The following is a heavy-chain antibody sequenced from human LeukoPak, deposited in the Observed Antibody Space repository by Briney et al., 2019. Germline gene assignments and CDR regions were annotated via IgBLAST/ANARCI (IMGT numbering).Heavy chain of an antibody. CDR2: IFCSGST. CDR3: ARGRRKLWHYYDSSGYRN. Sequence: PSETLSLTCTVSGGSISTSSYYWGWVRQPPGKGLEWIGNIFCSGSTYYSPSLKSRVTISVDTSKNQFSLKLSSVTAADTAVYYCARGRRKLWHYYDSSGYRNWGQGTLVTVSS. J-gene: IGHJ4*02. CDR1: GGSISTSSYY. V-gene: IGHV4-39*07. D-gene: IGHD3-22*01.